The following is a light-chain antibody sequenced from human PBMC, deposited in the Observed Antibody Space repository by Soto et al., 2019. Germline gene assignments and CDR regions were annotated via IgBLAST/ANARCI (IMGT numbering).Light chain of an antibody. J-gene: IGLJ3*02. CDR1: SSNIGSHY. Sequence: QSVLTQPPSASGTPGQRVSISCSGSSSNIGSHYVYWYQQLPGTAPKLLIYRNNQRPSGVPDRFSGSKSGTSASLAISGLRSEDEADYYCEAWDDTLSAMVFGGGTKLTVL. CDR2: RNN. V-gene: IGLV1-47*01. CDR3: EAWDDTLSAMV.